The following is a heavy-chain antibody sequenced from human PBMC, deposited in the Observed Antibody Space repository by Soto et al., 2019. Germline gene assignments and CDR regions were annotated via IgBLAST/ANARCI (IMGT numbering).Heavy chain of an antibody. D-gene: IGHD2-15*01. CDR3: AQDSSRFSDSCYYYGMYV. CDR2: ISGSGGST. J-gene: IGHJ6*02. CDR1: GFTVSSYA. V-gene: IGHV3-23*01. Sequence: SLRLSCAASGFTVSSYAMSWVRQAPGKGLEWVSAISGSGGSTDYADSVKGRFTISRDNSKNTLYLQMNRLRAEATAVYSCAQDSSRFSDSCYYYGMYVWGQGPTGT.